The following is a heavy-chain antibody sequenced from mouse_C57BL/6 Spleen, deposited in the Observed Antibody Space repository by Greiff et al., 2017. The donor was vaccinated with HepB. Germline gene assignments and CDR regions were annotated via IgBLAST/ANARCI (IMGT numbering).Heavy chain of an antibody. Sequence: QVQLQQSGPELVKPGASVKISCKASGYAFSSSWMNWVKQRPGKGLEWIGRIYPGDGDTNYNGKFKGKATLTADKSSSTAYMQLSSLTSEDSAVYFCARSKGYSNYEDYWGQGTTLTVSS. D-gene: IGHD2-5*01. CDR2: IYPGDGDT. V-gene: IGHV1-82*01. CDR3: ARSKGYSNYEDY. CDR1: GYAFSSSW. J-gene: IGHJ2*01.